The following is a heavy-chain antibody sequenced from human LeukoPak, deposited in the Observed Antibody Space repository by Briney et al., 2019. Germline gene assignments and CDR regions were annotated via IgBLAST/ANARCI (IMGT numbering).Heavy chain of an antibody. V-gene: IGHV4-59*01. CDR3: ARADYYDSSGYRFDY. Sequence: PSETLSLTCTVSGGSISSYYWSWIRQPPGKGREWIGYIYYSGSTNYNPSLKSRVTISVDTSKNQFSLKLSSVIAADTAVYYCARADYYDSSGYRFDYWGQGTLVTVSS. CDR2: IYYSGST. J-gene: IGHJ4*02. CDR1: GGSISSYY. D-gene: IGHD3-22*01.